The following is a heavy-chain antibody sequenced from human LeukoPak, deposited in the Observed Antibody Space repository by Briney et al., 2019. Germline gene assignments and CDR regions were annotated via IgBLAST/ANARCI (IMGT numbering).Heavy chain of an antibody. D-gene: IGHD3-16*01. V-gene: IGHV4-31*03. J-gene: IGHJ3*02. CDR2: IYYSGST. CDR1: GGSISSGGYY. CDR3: ARDDKWITPYDDAFDI. Sequence: SQTLSRTCTVSGGSISSGGYYWSWIRQHPGKGLEWIGYIYYSGSTYYNPSLKSRVTISVDTSKNQFSLKLSSVTAADTAVYYCARDDKWITPYDDAFDIWGQGTMVTVSS.